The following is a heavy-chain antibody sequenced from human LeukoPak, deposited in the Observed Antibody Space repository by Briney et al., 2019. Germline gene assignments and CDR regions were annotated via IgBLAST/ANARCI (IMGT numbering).Heavy chain of an antibody. J-gene: IGHJ3*02. CDR2: ISDDGNNQ. CDR1: GFTFGTYA. V-gene: IGHV3-30-3*02. D-gene: IGHD4-23*01. Sequence: PGRSLRLSCAASGFTFGTYAMHWVRQAPGKGLEWMAVISDDGNNQYYADSVKGRFTISRENSKKTLYLQMNSLRAEDTAIYYCANEDGNSGDAFDIWGQGTMVTVSS. CDR3: ANEDGNSGDAFDI.